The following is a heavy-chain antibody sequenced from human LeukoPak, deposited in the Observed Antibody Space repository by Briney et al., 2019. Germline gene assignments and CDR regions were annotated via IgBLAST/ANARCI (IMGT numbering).Heavy chain of an antibody. D-gene: IGHD1-26*01. CDR2: IYYSGST. V-gene: IGHV4-59*01. CDR1: GGSFSGYY. Sequence: SETLSLTCAVYGGSFSGYYWSWIRQPPGKGLEWIGYIYYSGSTNYNPSLKSRVTISVDTSKNQFSLKLSSVTAADTAVYYCARATGATKVSWFDPWGQGTLVTVSS. CDR3: ARATGATKVSWFDP. J-gene: IGHJ5*02.